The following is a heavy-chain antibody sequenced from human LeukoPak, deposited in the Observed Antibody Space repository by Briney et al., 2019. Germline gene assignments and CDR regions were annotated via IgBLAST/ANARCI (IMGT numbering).Heavy chain of an antibody. D-gene: IGHD3-10*01. CDR1: GYTFTGCY. J-gene: IGHJ4*02. Sequence: ASVKVSCKASGYTFTGCYMHWVRQAPGQGLEWMGWINPNSGGTNYAQKFQGRVTMTRDTSISTAYMELSGVQSDDTAVYYCARETLYYGSGSYIRSFDYWGQGTLVTVSS. CDR3: ARETLYYGSGSYIRSFDY. V-gene: IGHV1-2*02. CDR2: INPNSGGT.